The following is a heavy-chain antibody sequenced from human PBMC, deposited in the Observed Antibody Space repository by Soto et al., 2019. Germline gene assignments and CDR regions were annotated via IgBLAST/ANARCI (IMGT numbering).Heavy chain of an antibody. CDR2: IYPGDSDT. J-gene: IGHJ6*02. Sequence: GESLKISCKGSGYSFTIYWIGWVLQMPWKGLEWMGIIYPGDSDTRYSPSFQGQVTISADKSISTAYLQWSSLKASDTAMYYCARHGYSSGWYTDYYGMDVWGQGTTVTVSS. CDR3: ARHGYSSGWYTDYYGMDV. CDR1: GYSFTIYW. D-gene: IGHD6-19*01. V-gene: IGHV5-51*01.